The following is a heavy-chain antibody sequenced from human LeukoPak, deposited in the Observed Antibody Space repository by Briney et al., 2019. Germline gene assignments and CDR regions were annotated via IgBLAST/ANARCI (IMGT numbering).Heavy chain of an antibody. Sequence: PGGSLRLSCAASGFTFSSYEMNWVRQAPGKGLEWVSYISSSGSTIYYADSVKGRFTISRDNAKNSLYLQMNSLRAEDTAVYYCVFWTPGAQLLWKDGFDIWGQGTMVTVSS. V-gene: IGHV3-48*03. CDR1: GFTFSSYE. CDR3: VFWTPGAQLLWKDGFDI. CDR2: ISSSGSTI. D-gene: IGHD2-2*01. J-gene: IGHJ3*02.